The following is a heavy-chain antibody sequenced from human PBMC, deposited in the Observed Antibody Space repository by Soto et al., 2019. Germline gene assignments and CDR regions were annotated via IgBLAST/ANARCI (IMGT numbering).Heavy chain of an antibody. V-gene: IGHV1-18*04. CDR2: ISAYNGNT. CDR3: ARGYYDILTGYYSYYFDY. J-gene: IGHJ4*02. D-gene: IGHD3-9*01. Sequence: QVQLVQSGAEVKKPGASVKVSCKASGYTFTSYGISWVRQAPGQGLEWMGWISAYNGNTNYAQKLQGRVTMTTDTPKSTAYLELRSLRSDDTAVYYCARGYYDILTGYYSYYFDYWGQGTLVTVSS. CDR1: GYTFTSYG.